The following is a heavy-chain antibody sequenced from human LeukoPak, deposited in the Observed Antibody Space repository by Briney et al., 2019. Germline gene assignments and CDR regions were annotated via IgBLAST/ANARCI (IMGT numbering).Heavy chain of an antibody. CDR1: GFTFSSYA. CDR3: TTDVSSGWTPYDY. Sequence: GGSLRLSCAASGFTFSSYAMSWVRQAPGKGLEWVSAISGSGGSTYYADSVKGRFTISRDNSKNTLYLQMNSLRAEDTAVYYCTTDVSSGWTPYDYWGQGTLVTVSS. D-gene: IGHD6-19*01. CDR2: ISGSGGST. J-gene: IGHJ4*02. V-gene: IGHV3-23*01.